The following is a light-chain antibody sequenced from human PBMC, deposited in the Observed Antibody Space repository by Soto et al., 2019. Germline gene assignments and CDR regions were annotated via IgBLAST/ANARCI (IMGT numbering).Light chain of an antibody. J-gene: IGKJ5*01. Sequence: DFAVSQTTLYLSLTPGQPTSISCRSCNSLPSSGGETYLFWYLXRQGQXPQVXIYEVSNLNTAVPYRFSGSGSGTDLTITISRLEAEDFGVYYCMQSTNLPLTFGQGTRLEIK. CDR2: EVS. CDR3: MQSTNLPLT. CDR1: NSLPSSGGETY. V-gene: IGKV2D-29*01.